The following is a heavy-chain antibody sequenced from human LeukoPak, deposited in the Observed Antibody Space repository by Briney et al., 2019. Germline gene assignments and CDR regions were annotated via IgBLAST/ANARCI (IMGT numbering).Heavy chain of an antibody. CDR1: GGTFSSYA. V-gene: IGHV1-69*13. J-gene: IGHJ4*02. CDR3: ARDSSSWYYFDY. CDR2: IIPIFGTA. D-gene: IGHD6-13*01. Sequence: SVKVSCKASGGTFSSYAISWVRQAPGQGLEWMGGIIPIFGTANYAQKFQGRVTITADESTSTAYMELRSLRSDDTAVYYCARDSSSWYYFDYWGQGTLVTVSS.